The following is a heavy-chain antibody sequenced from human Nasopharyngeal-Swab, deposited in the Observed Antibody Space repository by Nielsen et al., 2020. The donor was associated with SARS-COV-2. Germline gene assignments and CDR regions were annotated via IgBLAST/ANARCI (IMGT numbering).Heavy chain of an antibody. Sequence: GGSLRLSCAASGLTFSTYAMSWVRQAPGKGLEWVSAISGSGGSTYYADSVKGRFTISRDNSKNTLYLQMNSLRAEDTAVYYCAKTKVLLFYYMDVWGKGTTVTVSS. D-gene: IGHD3-10*01. CDR1: GLTFSTYA. V-gene: IGHV3-23*01. CDR2: ISGSGGST. CDR3: AKTKVLLFYYMDV. J-gene: IGHJ6*03.